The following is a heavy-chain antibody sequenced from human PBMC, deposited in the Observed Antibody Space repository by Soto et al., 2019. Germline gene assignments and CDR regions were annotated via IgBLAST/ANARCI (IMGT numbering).Heavy chain of an antibody. CDR2: INPNSGGT. D-gene: IGHD6-19*01. CDR1: GYTFTGYY. Sequence: GASVKVSCKASGYTFTGYYMHWVRQAPGQGLEWMGWINPNSGGTNYAQKFQGRVTMTRDTSISTAYMELSRLRSDDTAAYYCARERSGWYYLDYWGQGTLVTVSS. J-gene: IGHJ4*02. CDR3: ARERSGWYYLDY. V-gene: IGHV1-2*02.